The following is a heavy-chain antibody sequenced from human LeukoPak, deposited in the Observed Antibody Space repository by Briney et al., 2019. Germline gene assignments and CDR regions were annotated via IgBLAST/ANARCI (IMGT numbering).Heavy chain of an antibody. CDR3: AKGEESSGLVSTYFDY. CDR2: IIGSGAGT. V-gene: IGHV3-23*01. Sequence: PGGSLRLSCTASGFTFSAYAMSRVRQAPGKGLESVSAIIGSGAGTYYGDSVRGRFSISRDNSKNTVYLQMNSLRADDTAVYYCAKGEESSGLVSTYFDYWGQGTLVTVSS. J-gene: IGHJ4*02. CDR1: GFTFSAYA. D-gene: IGHD6-19*01.